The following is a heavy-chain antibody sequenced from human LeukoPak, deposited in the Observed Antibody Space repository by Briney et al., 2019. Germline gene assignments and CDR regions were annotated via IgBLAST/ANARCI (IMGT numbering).Heavy chain of an antibody. Sequence: ASVKVSCKASGYTFTAYYMHWVRQAPGQGLEWMGWINPNSGGTNYAQKFQGRVTMTRDTSISTAYMELSRLRSDDTAVYYCARETLLWFGESINWFDPWGQGTLVTVSS. V-gene: IGHV1-2*02. CDR3: ARETLLWFGESINWFDP. J-gene: IGHJ5*02. CDR2: INPNSGGT. D-gene: IGHD3-10*01. CDR1: GYTFTAYY.